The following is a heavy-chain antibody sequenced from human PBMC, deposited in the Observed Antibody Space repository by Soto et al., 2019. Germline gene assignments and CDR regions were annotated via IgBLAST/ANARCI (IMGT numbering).Heavy chain of an antibody. CDR2: VYPGDSDT. D-gene: IGHD1-26*01. V-gene: IGHV5-51*01. J-gene: IGHJ4*02. CDR3: ARHVPSQSLIVGPFMGIDY. Sequence: EVQLVQSGAEVKKPGESLKISCKGSGYRFNSYWIAWVRQMPGRGLQWMGVVYPGDSDTRYSPSFQGHVTISVDKSINTAYLHWSSLKASDTAMYFCARHVPSQSLIVGPFMGIDYWGQGALVTVSS. CDR1: GYRFNSYW.